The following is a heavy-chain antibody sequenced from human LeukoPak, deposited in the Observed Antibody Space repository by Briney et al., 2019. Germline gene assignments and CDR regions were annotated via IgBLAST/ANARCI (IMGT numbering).Heavy chain of an antibody. D-gene: IGHD4-17*01. Sequence: GGSLRLSCAASGFTFSSYSMSWVRQAPGKGLGWVSFISSSSSTMFYADSVKGRFTISRDNAKNSLYLQMNSLRDEDTAVYYCARTVTSFYYFDYWGQGALVTVSA. CDR2: ISSSSSTM. V-gene: IGHV3-48*02. J-gene: IGHJ4*02. CDR1: GFTFSSYS. CDR3: ARTVTSFYYFDY.